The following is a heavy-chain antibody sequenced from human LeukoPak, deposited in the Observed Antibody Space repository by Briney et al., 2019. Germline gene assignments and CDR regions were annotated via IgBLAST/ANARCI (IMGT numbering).Heavy chain of an antibody. CDR3: ARDVRGIQLSPEGWYWFDP. CDR2: ISAYNGNT. V-gene: IGHV1-18*01. J-gene: IGHJ5*02. Sequence: GSSVKVSCKASGGTFSSYAISWVRQAPGQGLEWMGWISAYNGNTNYAQKLQGRVTMTTDTSTSTAYMELRSLRSDDTAVYYCARDVRGIQLSPEGWYWFDPWGQGTLVTVSS. CDR1: GGTFSSYA. D-gene: IGHD5-18*01.